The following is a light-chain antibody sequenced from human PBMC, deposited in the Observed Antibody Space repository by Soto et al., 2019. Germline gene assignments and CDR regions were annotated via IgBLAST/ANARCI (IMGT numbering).Light chain of an antibody. V-gene: IGLV2-23*01. CDR3: CSYAGSSSVV. J-gene: IGLJ2*01. CDR1: SSDVGSYNL. Sequence: QSVLTQPASVSGSPRQSITISCTGTSSDVGSYNLVSWYQQHPGKAPKLMIYEGSKRPSGVSNRFSGSKSGNTASLTISGLQAEDEADYYCCSYAGSSSVVFGGGTKPTVL. CDR2: EGS.